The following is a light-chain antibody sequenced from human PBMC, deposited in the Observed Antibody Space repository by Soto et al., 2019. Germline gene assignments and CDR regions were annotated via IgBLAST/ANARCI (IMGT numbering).Light chain of an antibody. V-gene: IGLV1-51*01. CDR1: SSNIGSSY. Sequence: QSVLTQPPSVSAAPGQKVTISCSGDSSNIGSSYVSWYQQLPGTAPKLLIYDNNKRPSGIPDRFSGSKSGTSATLGITGLQPGDEADYYCGTWDSGLSPGVIFGGGTKVTVL. J-gene: IGLJ2*01. CDR2: DNN. CDR3: GTWDSGLSPGVI.